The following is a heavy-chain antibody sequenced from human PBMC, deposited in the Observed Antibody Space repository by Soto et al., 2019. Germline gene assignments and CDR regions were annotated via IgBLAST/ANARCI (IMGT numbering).Heavy chain of an antibody. CDR3: ARAPYFVVLTAPFDH. CDR2: ISYSGST. CDR1: GGSISSGFYY. Sequence: QVQLQESGPGLVKPSQTLSLTCTVSGGSISSGFYYWSWIRQHPGEGLEWIGYISYSGSTYYNPSLKSRVAISVDTSKIQFSLKLSSVTAADTAAYSCARAPYFVVLTAPFDHWGQGALGTVAS. V-gene: IGHV4-31*03. J-gene: IGHJ4*02. D-gene: IGHD3-9*01.